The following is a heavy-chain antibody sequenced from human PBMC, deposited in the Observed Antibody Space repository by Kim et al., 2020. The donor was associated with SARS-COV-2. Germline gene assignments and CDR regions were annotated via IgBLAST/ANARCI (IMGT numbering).Heavy chain of an antibody. D-gene: IGHD4-4*01. J-gene: IGHJ4*01. Sequence: GGSLRLSCAASGFTFSSCAIHWVRQAPGKGLEWVAVISYDVSNKKYAYSVKRRFTIARATSKNTLYLQMNSLRLEDTALSYFYIYRSYLLRVGNYFYF. CDR1: GFTFSSCA. CDR2: ISYDVSNK. V-gene: IGHV3-30-3*01. CDR3: YIYRSYLLRVGNYFYF.